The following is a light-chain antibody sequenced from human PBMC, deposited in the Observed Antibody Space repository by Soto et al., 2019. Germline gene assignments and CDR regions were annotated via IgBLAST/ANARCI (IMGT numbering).Light chain of an antibody. CDR2: AAS. CDR3: QQVNSFPHI. V-gene: IGKV1-9*01. J-gene: IGKJ2*01. CDR1: QGIASH. Sequence: DIQLTQSPSFLSASLGDRVIFTCRASQGIASHLAWYQQRPGKAPKLLVYAASSLQSGVPSRFSGSGFGTEFTLTISSLQPEDFATYYCQQVNSFPHIFGQGTKVEIK.